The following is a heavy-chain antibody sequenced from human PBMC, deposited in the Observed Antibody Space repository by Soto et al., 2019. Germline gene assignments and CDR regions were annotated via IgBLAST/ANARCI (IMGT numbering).Heavy chain of an antibody. Sequence: QVQLQESGPGLVKPSETLSLTCTVSGGSVSSGSYYWSWIRQPPGKGLEWIGYIYYSGSTNYNPSLKSRVTLSVDTSKNQFSLKLSSVTAADTAVYYCARDSVWSGYLVYYGMDVWGQGTTVTVSS. CDR1: GGSVSSGSYY. CDR2: IYYSGST. J-gene: IGHJ6*02. V-gene: IGHV4-61*01. CDR3: ARDSVWSGYLVYYGMDV. D-gene: IGHD3-3*01.